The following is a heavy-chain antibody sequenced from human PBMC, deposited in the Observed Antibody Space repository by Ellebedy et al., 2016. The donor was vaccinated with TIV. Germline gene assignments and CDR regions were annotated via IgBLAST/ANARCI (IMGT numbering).Heavy chain of an antibody. CDR1: GYTFTGYY. D-gene: IGHD1-26*01. Sequence: AASVKVSCQASGYTFTGYYIHWVRQAPGQGLEWMGWINPNSGGRNYAQKFQGWVNMTRDTSISTAYMELSRLRPGDTAVYYCAGGGGSYPEREFDYWGQGTLVTVSS. CDR2: INPNSGGR. CDR3: AGGGGSYPEREFDY. J-gene: IGHJ4*02. V-gene: IGHV1-2*04.